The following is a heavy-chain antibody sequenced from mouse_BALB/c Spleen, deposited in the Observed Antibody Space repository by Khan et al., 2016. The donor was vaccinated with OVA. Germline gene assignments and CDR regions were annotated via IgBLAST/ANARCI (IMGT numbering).Heavy chain of an antibody. CDR1: GYSFTGYF. J-gene: IGHJ2*01. Sequence: VQLKQSGPELVKPGASVKISCKASGYSFTGYFMNWVMQSHGKSLEWIGRINPHIGETLYNQKFKGKATLTVDESSSTAHMELRSLASEDSAVXYCARTNGSAFDYWGQGTTLTVSS. V-gene: IGHV1-20*02. CDR2: INPHIGET. CDR3: ARTNGSAFDY. D-gene: IGHD1-1*01.